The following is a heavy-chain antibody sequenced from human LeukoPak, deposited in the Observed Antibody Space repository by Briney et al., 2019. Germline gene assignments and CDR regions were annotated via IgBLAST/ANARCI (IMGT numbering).Heavy chain of an antibody. J-gene: IGHJ4*02. CDR1: GGSISSYY. CDR2: MYYSGSTNCNPST. CDR3: ARDVGATPGYFDY. D-gene: IGHD1-26*01. V-gene: IGHV4-59*01. Sequence: SETLSLTCTVSGGSISSYYWSWIRQPPGKGLEWIGYMYYSGSTNCNPSTNYNPSLKSRVTISVDTSKNQFSLKLSSVTAADTAVYYCARDVGATPGYFDYWGQGTLVTVSS.